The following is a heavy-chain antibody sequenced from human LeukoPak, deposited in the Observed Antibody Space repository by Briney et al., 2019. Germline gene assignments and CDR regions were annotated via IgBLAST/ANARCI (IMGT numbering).Heavy chain of an antibody. D-gene: IGHD1-26*01. V-gene: IGHV1-2*02. CDR3: ARDSGSYYRGPYWFDP. Sequence: ASVKVSCKASGYTFTGYYMHWVRQAPGQGLEWMGWINPNSGGTNYAQKFQGRVTITADKSTSTAYMELSSLRSEDTAVYYCARDSGSYYRGPYWFDPWGQGTLVTVSS. J-gene: IGHJ5*02. CDR1: GYTFTGYY. CDR2: INPNSGGT.